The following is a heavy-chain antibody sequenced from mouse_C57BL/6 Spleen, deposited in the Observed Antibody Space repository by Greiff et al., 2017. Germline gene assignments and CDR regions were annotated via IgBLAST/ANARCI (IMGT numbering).Heavy chain of an antibody. Sequence: QVQLQQSGAELVRPGASVTLSCKASGYTFTDYEMHWVKQTPVHGLEWIGAIDPETGGTAYNQKFKGKAILTADKSSSTAYMELRSLTSEDSAVYYCTRSLYYSNYYFDYWGQGTTLTVSS. CDR2: IDPETGGT. CDR1: GYTFTDYE. J-gene: IGHJ2*01. D-gene: IGHD2-5*01. CDR3: TRSLYYSNYYFDY. V-gene: IGHV1-15*01.